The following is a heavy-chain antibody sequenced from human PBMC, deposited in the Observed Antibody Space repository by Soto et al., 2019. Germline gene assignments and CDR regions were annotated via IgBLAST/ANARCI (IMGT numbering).Heavy chain of an antibody. D-gene: IGHD3-10*01. CDR3: ARTYYTSGRYLNY. CDR2: IYWDDDK. CDR1: GFSLSTIAMG. J-gene: IGHJ4*02. Sequence: QTTLKESGPTVGKPTQTLTLTCTFSGFSLSTIAMGVGWIRQPPGKTLQWLALIYWDDDKRYSPSLKNRLTITKDTSKNQVALTMTSMDPVDTATYYCARTYYTSGRYLNYWGQGILVTVSP. V-gene: IGHV2-5*02.